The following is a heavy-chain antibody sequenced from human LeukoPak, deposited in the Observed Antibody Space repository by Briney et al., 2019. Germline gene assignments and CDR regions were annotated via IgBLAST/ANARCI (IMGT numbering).Heavy chain of an antibody. V-gene: IGHV4-34*01. D-gene: IGHD3-22*01. J-gene: IGHJ4*02. CDR2: INHSGST. CDR1: GGSFSGYY. CDR3: AIGGMIVVVFDY. Sequence: AETLSLTCAVYGGSFSGYYWSWIRQPPGKGLEWIGEINHSGSTNYNPSLKSRVTISVDTSKNQFSLKLSSVTAADTAVYYCAIGGMIVVVFDYWGQGTLVIVSS.